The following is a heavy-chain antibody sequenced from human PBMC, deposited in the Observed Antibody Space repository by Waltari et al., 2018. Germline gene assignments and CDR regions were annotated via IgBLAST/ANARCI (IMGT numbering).Heavy chain of an antibody. CDR1: GGSFSGYY. V-gene: IGHV4-34*01. CDR2: INHSGST. D-gene: IGHD2-2*01. Sequence: QVQLQQWGAGLLKPSETLSLTCAVYGGSFSGYYWSWIRQPPGKGLEWIGEINHSGSTNSNPSLKSRVTISVDTSKNQFSLKLSSVTAADTAVYYCATDCSSTSCYDYYYGMDVWGQGTTVTVSS. J-gene: IGHJ6*02. CDR3: ATDCSSTSCYDYYYGMDV.